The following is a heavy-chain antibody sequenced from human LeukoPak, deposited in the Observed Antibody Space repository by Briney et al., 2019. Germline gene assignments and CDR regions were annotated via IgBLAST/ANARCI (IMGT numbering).Heavy chain of an antibody. V-gene: IGHV7-4-1*02. D-gene: IGHD3-16*01. J-gene: IGHJ6*04. CDR1: GYTFTSYA. CDR3: ARLPYDYVWGTHPQDV. CDR2: INTNTGNP. Sequence: ASVKVSCKASGYTFTSYAMNWVRQAPGQGLEWMGWINTNTGNPTYAQGFTGRFVFSLDTSVSTAYLQISSLKAEDTALYYCARLPYDYVWGTHPQDVWGKGTTVTVSS.